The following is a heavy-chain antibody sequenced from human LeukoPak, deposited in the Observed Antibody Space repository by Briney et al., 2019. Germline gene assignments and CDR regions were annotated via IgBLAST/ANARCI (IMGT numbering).Heavy chain of an antibody. CDR3: ARRRGSSWYDWFDP. CDR2: IYWNDDK. D-gene: IGHD6-13*01. V-gene: IGHV2-5*01. Sequence: SGPTLVKPTQTLTLTCTFSGFSLSTSGVGVGWIRQPPGKALEWLALIYWNDDKRYSPSLKSRLTITKDTSKNQVVLTMTNMDPVDTATYYCARRRGSSWYDWFDPWGQGTLVTVSS. J-gene: IGHJ5*02. CDR1: GFSLSTSGVG.